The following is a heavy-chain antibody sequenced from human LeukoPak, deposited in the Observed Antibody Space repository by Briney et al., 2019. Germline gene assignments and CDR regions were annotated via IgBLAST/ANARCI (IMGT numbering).Heavy chain of an antibody. D-gene: IGHD1-26*01. CDR3: ARHQIVGATRSPFDY. V-gene: IGHV5-51*01. CDR1: GYNFNSYW. CDR2: IYPGDSDT. J-gene: IGHJ4*02. Sequence: GESLKISCKGSGYNFNSYWIGWVRQMPGRGLEWMGIIYPGDSDTRYSPSFQGQVTISADKSISTAYLQWSSLKASYTAIYYCARHQIVGATRSPFDYWGQGTLVTVSS.